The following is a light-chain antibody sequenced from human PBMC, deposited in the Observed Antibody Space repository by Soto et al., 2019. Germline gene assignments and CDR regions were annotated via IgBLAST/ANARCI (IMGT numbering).Light chain of an antibody. CDR1: QSIAGN. CDR2: GAS. V-gene: IGKV3-15*01. Sequence: EIVMTQSPATLSLSPGERATLSCRASQSIAGNLAWYQQKPGQAPRLLIYGASTRATGIPARFSGSGSGTEFTLTISSLQSEDFEVYYCQQCSVWPRTFGQGTKVDIK. CDR3: QQCSVWPRT. J-gene: IGKJ1*01.